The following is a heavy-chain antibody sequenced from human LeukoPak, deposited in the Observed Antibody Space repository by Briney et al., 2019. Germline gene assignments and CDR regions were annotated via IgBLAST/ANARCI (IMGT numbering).Heavy chain of an antibody. J-gene: IGHJ5*02. CDR1: GGSFSGYY. CDR2: INHSGST. Sequence: SETLSLTCAVYGGSFSGYYWSWIRQPPGEGLEWIGEINHSGSTNYNPSLKSRVTISVDTSKNQFSLKLSSVTAADTAVYYCARGRSGGRPRYCSSTSCYGGWFDPWGQGTLVTVSS. V-gene: IGHV4-34*01. CDR3: ARGRSGGRPRYCSSTSCYGGWFDP. D-gene: IGHD2-2*01.